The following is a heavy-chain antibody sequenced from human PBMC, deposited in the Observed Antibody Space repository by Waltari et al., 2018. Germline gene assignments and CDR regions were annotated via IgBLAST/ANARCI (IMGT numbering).Heavy chain of an antibody. D-gene: IGHD6-25*01. J-gene: IGHJ6*03. CDR3: ARAAAMDV. CDR1: GSPISGGGYY. Sequence: QVQLQESGPGLLQPSPTLSLTCTVSGSPISGGGYYWSWSRQHPGKGLEWIGYIYYSGSTYYNPSLKSRVTISVDTSKNQFSLKLSSVTAADTAVYYCARAAAMDVWGKGTTVTVSS. V-gene: IGHV4-31*03. CDR2: IYYSGST.